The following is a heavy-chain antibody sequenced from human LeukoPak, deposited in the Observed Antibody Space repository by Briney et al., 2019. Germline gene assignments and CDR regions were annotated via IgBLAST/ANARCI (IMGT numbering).Heavy chain of an antibody. J-gene: IGHJ4*02. Sequence: TLSLTCTVSGGSINSGGYYWSWIRQYPGKGLEWIRYIYYSGSTYYNPSLKSRVTISVDTSKNQFSLKLSSVTAADTAVYYCARSSYEARFDSWGQGTLVTVSS. CDR1: GGSINSGGYY. CDR3: ARSSYEARFDS. CDR2: IYYSGST. D-gene: IGHD3-16*01. V-gene: IGHV4-31*03.